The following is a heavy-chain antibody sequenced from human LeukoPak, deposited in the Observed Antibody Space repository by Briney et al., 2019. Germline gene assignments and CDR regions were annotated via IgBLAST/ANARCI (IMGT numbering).Heavy chain of an antibody. Sequence: PSETLSLTCTVSGGSISSYYWSWIRQPAGKGLEWIGRIYTSGSTNYNPSLKSRVTMSVDTSKNQFSLKLSSVTAADTAVHYCARGPTESMVRGVITGKFDYWGQGTLVTVSS. CDR1: GGSISSYY. V-gene: IGHV4-4*07. CDR3: ARGPTESMVRGVITGKFDY. CDR2: IYTSGST. D-gene: IGHD3-10*01. J-gene: IGHJ4*02.